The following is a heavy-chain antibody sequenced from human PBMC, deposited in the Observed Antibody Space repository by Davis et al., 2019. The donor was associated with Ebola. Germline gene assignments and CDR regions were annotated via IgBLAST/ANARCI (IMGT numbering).Heavy chain of an antibody. J-gene: IGHJ6*03. CDR1: GYTFTSYG. CDR3: ARAVTIFGVAISPYYYYYMDV. CDR2: ISAYNGNT. V-gene: IGHV1-18*01. D-gene: IGHD3-3*01. Sequence: ASVKVSCKASGYTFTSYGIGWVRQAPGQGLEWMGWISAYNGNTNYAQKLQGRVTMTTDTSTSTAYMELRSLRSDDTAVYYCARAVTIFGVAISPYYYYYMDVWGKGTTVTVSS.